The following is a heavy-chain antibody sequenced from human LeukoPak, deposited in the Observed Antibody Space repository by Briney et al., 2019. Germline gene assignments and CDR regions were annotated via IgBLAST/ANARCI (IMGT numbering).Heavy chain of an antibody. Sequence: GGSLRLSCAASGFTFSSYGMHWVRQAPGKGLEWVAVISYDGSNKYYADSVKGRFTISRDNSKNTLYLQMNSLRAEDTAVYYCARDGADDYDIGYYYYYYYMDVWGKGTTVTVSS. CDR3: ARDGADDYDIGYYYYYYYMDV. J-gene: IGHJ6*03. CDR2: ISYDGSNK. V-gene: IGHV3-30*03. CDR1: GFTFSSYG. D-gene: IGHD3-9*01.